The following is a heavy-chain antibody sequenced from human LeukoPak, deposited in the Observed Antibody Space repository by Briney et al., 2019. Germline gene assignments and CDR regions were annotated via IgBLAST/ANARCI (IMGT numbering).Heavy chain of an antibody. Sequence: GASVKVSCKASGYTFTSYDVSWVRQAPGQGLEWMGWISAYNGNTNYAQKFRGRVTMTTDTSTSTAYMELRSLRSDDTAVYYCARGNRYSSRWYEGFDYWGPGTLVTVSS. CDR1: GYTFTSYD. D-gene: IGHD6-13*01. V-gene: IGHV1-18*04. CDR3: ARGNRYSSRWYEGFDY. J-gene: IGHJ4*02. CDR2: ISAYNGNT.